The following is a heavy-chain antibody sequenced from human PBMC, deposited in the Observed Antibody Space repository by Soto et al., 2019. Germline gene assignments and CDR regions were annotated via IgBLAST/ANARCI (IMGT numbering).Heavy chain of an antibody. CDR2: ISGTSSNT. Sequence: GGSLRLSCAASGFTFSSYAMTWVRQAPGRGLEWVSAISGTSSNTYYADSVKGRFTISRDNSKNTLYLQMNTLRAEETAVYYCAKGGSFYCSGNHYWGQGALVTVSS. V-gene: IGHV3-23*01. J-gene: IGHJ4*02. CDR3: AKGGSFYCSGNHY. D-gene: IGHD3-10*01. CDR1: GFTFSSYA.